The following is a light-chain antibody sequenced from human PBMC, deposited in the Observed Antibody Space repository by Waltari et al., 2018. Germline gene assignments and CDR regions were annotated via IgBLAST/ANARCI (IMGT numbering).Light chain of an antibody. CDR1: SSDVGGYDF. Sequence: QSALTQPRPVSGSPGQSVTVSCTGTSSDVGGYDFVSWYQQYPGNAPKLIIYDVHKRPPGVPDRFSGSKSGNTASLTISGLLNDDEADYSCCSYAGADTSVLFGGGTTLTVL. CDR2: DVH. J-gene: IGLJ2*01. V-gene: IGLV2-11*01. CDR3: CSYAGADTSVL.